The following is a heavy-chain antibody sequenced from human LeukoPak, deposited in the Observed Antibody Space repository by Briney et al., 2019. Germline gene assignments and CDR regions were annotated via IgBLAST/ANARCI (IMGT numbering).Heavy chain of an antibody. CDR1: GGTFSSYA. V-gene: IGHV1-69*04. CDR3: ARGGYCSGGSCYSEYFQH. Sequence: SVKVSCKASGGTFSSYAISWVRQAPGKGLEWMGSIIPILGIANYAQKFQGRVTITADKSTSTAYMELSSLRSEDTAVYYCARGGYCSGGSCYSEYFQHWGQGTLVTVSS. D-gene: IGHD2-15*01. J-gene: IGHJ1*01. CDR2: IIPILGIA.